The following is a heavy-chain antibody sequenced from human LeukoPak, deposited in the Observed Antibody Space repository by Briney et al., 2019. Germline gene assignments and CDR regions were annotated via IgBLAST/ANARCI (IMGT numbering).Heavy chain of an antibody. CDR3: ARGSGRDGYFDY. V-gene: IGHV4-61*01. CDR1: GGSVSSGSYY. CDR2: IYDSGST. D-gene: IGHD2-15*01. J-gene: IGHJ4*02. Sequence: SETLSLTCTVSGGSVSSGSYYWSWIRQPPGKGLEWIGYIYDSGSTNYNPSLKSRVTISVDTSKNQFSLKLSSVTAADTAVYYCARGSGRDGYFDYWGQGTLVTVSS.